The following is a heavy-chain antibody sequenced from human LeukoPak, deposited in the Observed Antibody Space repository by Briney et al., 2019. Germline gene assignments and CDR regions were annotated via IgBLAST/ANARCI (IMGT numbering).Heavy chain of an antibody. CDR3: ARAGDCTNGVCYAQYYFDY. V-gene: IGHV1-69*13. Sequence: SVKVSCKASGGTFSCYAISWVRQAPGQGLEWMGGIIPIFGTANYAQKFQGRVTITADESTSTAYMELSSLRAEDTAVYYCARAGDCTNGVCYAQYYFDYWGQGTLVTVSS. J-gene: IGHJ4*02. CDR1: GGTFSCYA. CDR2: IIPIFGTA. D-gene: IGHD2-8*01.